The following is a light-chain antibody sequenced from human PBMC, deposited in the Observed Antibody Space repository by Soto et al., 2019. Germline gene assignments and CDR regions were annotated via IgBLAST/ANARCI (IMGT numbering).Light chain of an antibody. CDR3: SSYTSSTAYV. J-gene: IGLJ1*01. V-gene: IGLV2-14*01. CDR2: EVS. CDR1: SSDAGGYNY. Sequence: QSALTQPASVSGSPGQSITISCTGTSSDAGGYNYVSWYQLHPDKAPKLMVYEVSNRPSGVSNRFSGSKSGNTASLTISGLQAEDEADYYCSSYTSSTAYVFGTGTKLTVL.